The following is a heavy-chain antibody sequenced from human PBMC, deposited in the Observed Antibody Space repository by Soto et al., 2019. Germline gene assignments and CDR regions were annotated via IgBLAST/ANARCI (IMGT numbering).Heavy chain of an antibody. CDR2: IIPIFGTA. D-gene: IGHD6-19*01. CDR3: ARETVAGYYFDY. J-gene: IGHJ4*02. Sequence: ASVKVSCKASGGTFSSYAISWVRQAPGQGLEWMGGIIPIFGTANYAQKFQGRVTITADKSTSTAYMELSSLRSEDTAVYYCARETVAGYYFDYWGQGTLVTVSS. V-gene: IGHV1-69*06. CDR1: GGTFSSYA.